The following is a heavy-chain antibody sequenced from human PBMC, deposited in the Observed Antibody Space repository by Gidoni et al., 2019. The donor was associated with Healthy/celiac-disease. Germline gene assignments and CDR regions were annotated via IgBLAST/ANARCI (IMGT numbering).Heavy chain of an antibody. D-gene: IGHD6-13*01. V-gene: IGHV4-38-2*02. J-gene: IGHJ4*02. CDR1: GYSISSGYY. Sequence: QVQLQESGPGLVKPSETLSLTCTVSGYSISSGYYWGWIRQPPGKGLEWIGSIYHSGSTYYNPSLKSRVTISVDTSKNQFSLKLSSVTAADTAVYYCARVRGKAAENDYWGQGTLVTVSS. CDR3: ARVRGKAAENDY. CDR2: IYHSGST.